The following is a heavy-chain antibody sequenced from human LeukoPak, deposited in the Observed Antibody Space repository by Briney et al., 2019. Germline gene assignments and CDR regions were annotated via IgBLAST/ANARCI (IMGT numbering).Heavy chain of an antibody. V-gene: IGHV4-31*03. CDR3: ARVYKETYDSSGYYLGGPVDY. CDR2: IYYSGST. J-gene: IGHJ4*02. CDR1: GGSISSGGYY. Sequence: PSQTLSLTCIVSGGSISSGGYYWSWIRQHPGKGLEWIGYIYYSGSTYYNPSLKSRVTISVDTSKNQFSLKLSSVTAADTAVYYCARVYKETYDSSGYYLGGPVDYWGQGTLVTVSS. D-gene: IGHD3-22*01.